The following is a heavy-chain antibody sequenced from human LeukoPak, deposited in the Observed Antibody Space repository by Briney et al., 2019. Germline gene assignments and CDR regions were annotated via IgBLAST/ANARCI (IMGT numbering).Heavy chain of an antibody. CDR2: IYSGGST. CDR3: AREGYSSSWSHYFDY. CDR1: GFTVSSNY. Sequence: GGSLRLSCAASGFTVSSNYMSWVRQAPGKGLEWVSVIYSGGSTYYADSVKGRFTISRDNSKNTLYLQMNSLGAEDTAVYYCAREGYSSSWSHYFDYWGQGTLVTVSS. V-gene: IGHV3-53*01. J-gene: IGHJ4*02. D-gene: IGHD6-13*01.